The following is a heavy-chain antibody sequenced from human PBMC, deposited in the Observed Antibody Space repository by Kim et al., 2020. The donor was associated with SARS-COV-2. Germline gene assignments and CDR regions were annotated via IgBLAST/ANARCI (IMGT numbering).Heavy chain of an antibody. CDR2: INHSGST. CDR3: ARAHVMVRGVIFPSGAFDI. V-gene: IGHV4-34*01. Sequence: SETLSLTCAVYGGSFSGYYWSWIRQPPGKGLEWIGEINHSGSTNYNPSLKSRVTISVDTSKNQFSLKLSSVTAADTAVYYCARAHVMVRGVIFPSGAFDIWGQGTMVTVSS. D-gene: IGHD3-10*01. CDR1: GGSFSGYY. J-gene: IGHJ3*02.